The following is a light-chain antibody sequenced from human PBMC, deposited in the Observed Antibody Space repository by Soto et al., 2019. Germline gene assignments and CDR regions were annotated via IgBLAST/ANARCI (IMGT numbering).Light chain of an antibody. CDR3: QQRQRTPYT. CDR2: DVS. J-gene: IGKJ2*01. CDR1: ESITGY. Sequence: ISVTQSPSSLSGSVGDRVIITCRASESITGYLNWYQQRPGNPPKLLISDVSILESVVSPRFRGTGSATQFTLNIDSLHPEDVGTCYCQQRQRTPYTFGQGT. V-gene: IGKV1-39*01.